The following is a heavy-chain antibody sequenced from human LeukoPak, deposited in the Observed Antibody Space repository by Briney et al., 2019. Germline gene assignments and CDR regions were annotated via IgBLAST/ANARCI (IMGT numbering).Heavy chain of an antibody. J-gene: IGHJ4*02. CDR2: ISSSGSTI. D-gene: IGHD5-12*01. CDR3: ARVNNIRGFSGYDY. V-gene: IGHV3-48*04. CDR1: GFTFSSYS. Sequence: GGSLRLSCAASGFTFSSYSMNWVRQAPGKGLEWVSYISSSGSTIYYADSVKGRFTISRDNAKNSLYLQMNSLRAEDTAVYYCARVNNIRGFSGYDYWGQGTLVTVSS.